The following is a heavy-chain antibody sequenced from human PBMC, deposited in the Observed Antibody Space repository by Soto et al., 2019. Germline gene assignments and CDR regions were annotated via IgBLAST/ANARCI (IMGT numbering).Heavy chain of an antibody. J-gene: IGHJ4*02. V-gene: IGHV3-23*01. CDR2: TSGTGGST. CDR3: ARGLGSGWPYFDN. Sequence: EVQLLESGGGLVQPGGSLRLSCEASGFTFSSYAMSWVRQAPGKGLEWVSGTSGTGGSTYYADSVKGRFTITRDDAKHSLFLQMNSLRAEDTAVYYCARGLGSGWPYFDNWGQGTLVTVSS. D-gene: IGHD6-19*01. CDR1: GFTFSSYA.